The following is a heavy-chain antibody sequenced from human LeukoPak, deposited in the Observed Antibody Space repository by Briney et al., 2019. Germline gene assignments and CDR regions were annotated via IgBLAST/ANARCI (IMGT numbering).Heavy chain of an antibody. CDR1: GFTFSSYA. CDR2: IDQDESER. Sequence: GGSLRLSCAASGFTFSSYAMSWVRQAPGKGLEWVANIDQDESERNYVDSGKGRFTISRDGAKNSVYLQMNSLKDEDTAVYYCAIAVGWELGYWGQGTLVTVSS. V-gene: IGHV3-7*01. D-gene: IGHD1-26*01. J-gene: IGHJ4*02. CDR3: AIAVGWELGY.